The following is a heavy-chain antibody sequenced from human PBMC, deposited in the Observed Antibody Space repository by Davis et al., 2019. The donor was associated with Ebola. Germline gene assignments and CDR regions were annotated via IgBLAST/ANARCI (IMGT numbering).Heavy chain of an antibody. V-gene: IGHV3-30*02. CDR1: GFIFRNYV. D-gene: IGHD3-10*01. CDR2: IRYVGSNK. J-gene: IGHJ5*02. CDR3: ARGGFITELRWFDL. Sequence: PGGSLRPSCAASGFIFRNYVMSWVRQAPGKGLEWVAFIRYVGSNKYYADSVKGRFTISRDNSKNTLYLQMNSLRAEDTAVYYCARGGFITELRWFDLWGQGTLVTASS.